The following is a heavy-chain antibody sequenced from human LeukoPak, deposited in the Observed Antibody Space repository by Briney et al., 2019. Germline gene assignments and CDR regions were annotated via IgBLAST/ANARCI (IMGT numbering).Heavy chain of an antibody. CDR2: IYTSGST. Sequence: SETLSLTCTVSGGSISSYYWSWIRQPAGKGLEWIGRIYTSGSTNYNPSLKSRVTMSVDTSKNQFSLKLSSVTAADTAVYYCARDYYDSSGYYHGIFDYWGQGTPVTVSS. CDR1: GGSISSYY. V-gene: IGHV4-4*07. CDR3: ARDYYDSSGYYHGIFDY. J-gene: IGHJ4*02. D-gene: IGHD3-22*01.